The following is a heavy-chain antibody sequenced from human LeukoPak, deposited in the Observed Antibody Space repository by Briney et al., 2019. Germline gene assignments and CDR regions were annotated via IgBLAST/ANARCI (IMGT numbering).Heavy chain of an antibody. J-gene: IGHJ3*02. V-gene: IGHV4-34*01. CDR3: ARPYCSGGSCYLHDAFDI. D-gene: IGHD2-15*01. CDR2: INHSGST. Sequence: PSETQSLTCAVYGGSFSGYYWSWIRQPPGKGLEWIGEINHSGSTNYNPSLKSRVTISVDTSKNQFSLKLSSVTAADTAVYYYARPYCSGGSCYLHDAFDIWGQGTMVTVSS. CDR1: GGSFSGYY.